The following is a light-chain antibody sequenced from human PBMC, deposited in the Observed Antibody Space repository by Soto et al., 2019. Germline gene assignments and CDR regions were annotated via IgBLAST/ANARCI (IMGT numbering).Light chain of an antibody. CDR1: QSVSSN. CDR3: QQCNNWPS. J-gene: IGKJ5*01. V-gene: IGKV3-15*01. Sequence: EIVMTQSPATLSVSPGERATLSCRASQSVSSNLAWYQQKPGQAPRLLIYGASTRATGIPARFSGSGSGTEFTLTISILQSEDFAVYYCQQCNNWPSFGQGTRLEIK. CDR2: GAS.